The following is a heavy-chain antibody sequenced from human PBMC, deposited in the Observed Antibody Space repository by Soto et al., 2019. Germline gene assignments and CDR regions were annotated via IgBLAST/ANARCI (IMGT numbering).Heavy chain of an antibody. CDR2: ISSSGSTI. D-gene: IGHD2-8*01. Sequence: GGSLRLSCAASGFTFSSYEMNWVRQAPGKGLEWVSYISSSGSTIYYADSVKGRFTISRDNAKNSLYLQMNSLRAEDTAVYYCARDRMEISDENYYYYYGMVVWGQGTTVTVSS. J-gene: IGHJ6*02. CDR3: ARDRMEISDENYYYYYGMVV. V-gene: IGHV3-48*03. CDR1: GFTFSSYE.